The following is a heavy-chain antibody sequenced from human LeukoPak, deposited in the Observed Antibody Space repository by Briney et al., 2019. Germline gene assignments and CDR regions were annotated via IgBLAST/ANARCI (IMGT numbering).Heavy chain of an antibody. CDR3: ARLSTVTTSFDY. Sequence: SETLSLTCTVSGGSISSGSYYWSWIRQPAGKGLEWIGRIYISGTTQYNPSLKSRVTISADTSKNQFSLKLSSVTAADTAVYYCARLSTVTTSFDYWGQGTLVTVSS. V-gene: IGHV4-61*02. J-gene: IGHJ4*02. CDR2: IYISGTT. D-gene: IGHD4-17*01. CDR1: GGSISSGSYY.